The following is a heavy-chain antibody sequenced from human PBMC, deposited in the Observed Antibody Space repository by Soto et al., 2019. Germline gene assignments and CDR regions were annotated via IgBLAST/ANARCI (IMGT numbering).Heavy chain of an antibody. D-gene: IGHD3-10*01. CDR3: ASSYGSGYRAFDY. CDR1: GDTFSFYS. Sequence: QVQLVQSGAEVRKPGSSVKVSCKASGDTFSFYSINWVRQAPGLGLEWMGRINPILSMSNYAQRFQGRVTMTADKSTSTADMEVSGLRSEDTAIYYCASSYGSGYRAFDYWGQGALVTVSS. CDR2: INPILSMS. J-gene: IGHJ4*02. V-gene: IGHV1-69*02.